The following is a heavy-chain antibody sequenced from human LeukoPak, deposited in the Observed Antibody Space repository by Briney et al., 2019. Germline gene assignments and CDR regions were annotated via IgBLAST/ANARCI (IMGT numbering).Heavy chain of an antibody. CDR2: ISGSGGST. J-gene: IGHJ4*02. D-gene: IGHD2-15*01. CDR3: AKDPYFYCSGGSCFIDY. V-gene: IGHV3-23*01. CDR1: GFTFSSYA. Sequence: PGGSLRLSCAASGFTFSSYAMSWVRQAPGKGLEWVSAISGSGGSTYYADSVKGRCTISRDNSKNTLYLQMNSLRAEDTAVYYCAKDPYFYCSGGSCFIDYWGQGTLVTVSS.